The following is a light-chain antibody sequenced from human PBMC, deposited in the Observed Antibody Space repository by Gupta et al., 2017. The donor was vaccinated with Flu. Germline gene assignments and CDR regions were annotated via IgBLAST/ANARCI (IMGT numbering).Light chain of an antibody. CDR2: EVT. CDR1: SSAVGGYNY. V-gene: IGLV2-14*01. CDR3: ASYTTTSTWV. Sequence: QSALTQPASVSGSPGQSITISCTGTSSAVGGYNYVSWYQQHPGKAPKLMIYEVTDRTAGVANRFSGSKSGNTASLTISGLQAEDEADYFCASYTTTSTWVFGGGTKLTVL. J-gene: IGLJ3*02.